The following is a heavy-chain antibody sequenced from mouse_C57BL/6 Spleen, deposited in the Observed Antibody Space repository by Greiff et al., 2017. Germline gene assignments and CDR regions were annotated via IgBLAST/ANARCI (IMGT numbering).Heavy chain of an antibody. J-gene: IGHJ3*01. CDR2: IDPSDSYT. Sequence: VQLQQSGAELVKPGASVKLSCKASGYTFTSYWMQWVKQRPGQGLEWIGEIDPSDSYTNYNQKFKSKATLTVDTSSSTDYMQLSSLTSADSAVYYCDKSSGFNDFAHWGPGALVTVSA. CDR1: GYTFTSYW. CDR3: DKSSGFNDFAH. V-gene: IGHV1-50*01. D-gene: IGHD2-12*01.